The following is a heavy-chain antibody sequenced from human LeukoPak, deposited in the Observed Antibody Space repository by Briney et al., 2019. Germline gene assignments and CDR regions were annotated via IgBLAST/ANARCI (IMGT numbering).Heavy chain of an antibody. Sequence: PSETLSLTCTVSGSSISSSSYYWGWIRQPPGKGLEWIGSIYYSGSTYYNPSLKSRVTISVDTSKNQFSLKLSSVTAADTAVYYCARQRGLLLRYWDYWGQGTLVTVSS. CDR3: ARQRGLLLRYWDY. V-gene: IGHV4-39*01. CDR1: GSSISSSSYY. J-gene: IGHJ4*02. CDR2: IYYSGST. D-gene: IGHD2-15*01.